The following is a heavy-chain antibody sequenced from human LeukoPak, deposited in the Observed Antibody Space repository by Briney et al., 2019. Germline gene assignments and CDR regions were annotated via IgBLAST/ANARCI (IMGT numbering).Heavy chain of an antibody. V-gene: IGHV1-2*02. J-gene: IGHJ4*02. CDR2: INPNSGGT. D-gene: IGHD6-13*01. Sequence: ASLKVSCKASGFTFTGYYMHWVRQAPGQGLEWMRWINPNSGGTNYAQKFQGRVTMTRDTSISTAYMELSRLRSDDTAVYYCARDATIAADRFDYWGQGTLVTVSS. CDR3: ARDATIAADRFDY. CDR1: GFTFTGYY.